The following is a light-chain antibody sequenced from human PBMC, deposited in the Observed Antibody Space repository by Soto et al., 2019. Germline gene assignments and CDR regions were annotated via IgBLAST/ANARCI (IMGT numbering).Light chain of an antibody. CDR2: DVS. CDR3: QQYHNYPVT. CDR1: QGISNH. V-gene: IGKV1-16*02. J-gene: IGKJ4*01. Sequence: DIEMTQSPPSVSASVGDRVTITCRASQGISNHLAWFQLKPGKAPKSLIYDVSSLQSGVPSKFSGSVSGTDFTLTISSLQPEDFATYYCQQYHNYPVTFGGGNKVEMK.